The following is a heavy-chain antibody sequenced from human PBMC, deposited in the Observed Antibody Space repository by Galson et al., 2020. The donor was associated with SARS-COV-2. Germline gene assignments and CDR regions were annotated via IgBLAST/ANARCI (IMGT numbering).Heavy chain of an antibody. D-gene: IGHD4-17*01. CDR1: GYTFTGYY. CDR2: INHNNGGT. Sequence: ASVKVSCKASGYTFTGYYIHWVRQAPGQGLEWMGWINHNNGGTKSAQKFQGRVTMTRDTSISTAYMELYSLRSDDRAVYYCAREGHGDYDDAFDIWGQGTLVTVSS. V-gene: IGHV1-2*02. J-gene: IGHJ3*02. CDR3: AREGHGDYDDAFDI.